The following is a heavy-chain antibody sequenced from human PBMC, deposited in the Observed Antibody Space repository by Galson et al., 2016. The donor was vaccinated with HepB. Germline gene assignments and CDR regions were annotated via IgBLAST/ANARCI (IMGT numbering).Heavy chain of an antibody. J-gene: IGHJ6*02. CDR2: TYYRSKWYN. D-gene: IGHD3-9*01. CDR1: GDSVSSNSAA. V-gene: IGHV6-1*01. CDR3: ARERLRYFDWLRNRYYYYGMDV. Sequence: CAISGDSVSSNSAAWNWIRQSPSRGLEWLGRTYYRSKWYNDYAVSVESRITINPDTSKNQVSLQLNSVTPEDTAVYYCARERLRYFDWLRNRYYYYGMDVWGQGTTCTVSS.